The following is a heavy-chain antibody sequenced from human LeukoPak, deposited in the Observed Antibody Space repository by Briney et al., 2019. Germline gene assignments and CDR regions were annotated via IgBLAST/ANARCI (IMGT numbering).Heavy chain of an antibody. D-gene: IGHD2-2*01. J-gene: IGHJ4*02. V-gene: IGHV1-2*02. Sequence: ASVKVSCKASGYTFTGYYMHWVRQAPGQGLEWMGWINPNSGGTNYAQKLQGRATMTRDTSISTAYMELSRLRSDDTAVYYCARELGYCSSTSCPPGYWGQGTLVTVSS. CDR2: INPNSGGT. CDR3: ARELGYCSSTSCPPGY. CDR1: GYTFTGYY.